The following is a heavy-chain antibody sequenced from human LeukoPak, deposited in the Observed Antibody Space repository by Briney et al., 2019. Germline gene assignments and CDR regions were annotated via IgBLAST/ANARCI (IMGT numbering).Heavy chain of an antibody. V-gene: IGHV4-34*01. Sequence: SEPLSLTCAVYGGSFSGYYWSWIRQPPGKGLEWIGEINHSGSTNYDPSLKSRVTISVDTSKNQFSLKLSSVTAADTAVYYCARGFCSSTSCRYYYYYGMDVWGQGTTVTVSS. J-gene: IGHJ6*02. CDR1: GGSFSGYY. D-gene: IGHD2-2*01. CDR3: ARGFCSSTSCRYYYYYGMDV. CDR2: INHSGST.